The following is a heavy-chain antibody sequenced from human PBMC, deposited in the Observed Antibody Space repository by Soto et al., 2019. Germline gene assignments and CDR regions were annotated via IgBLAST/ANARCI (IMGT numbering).Heavy chain of an antibody. CDR2: IWYDGSNK. Sequence: QVQLVESGGGVVQPGRSLRLSCAASGFTFSSYGMHWVRQAPGKGLEWVAVIWYDGSNKYYADSVKGRFTISRDNSKNTLYLQMNSLRAGDTDVYYCARAAAGFDYWGQGTLVTVSS. D-gene: IGHD6-13*01. V-gene: IGHV3-33*01. CDR1: GFTFSSYG. J-gene: IGHJ4*02. CDR3: ARAAAGFDY.